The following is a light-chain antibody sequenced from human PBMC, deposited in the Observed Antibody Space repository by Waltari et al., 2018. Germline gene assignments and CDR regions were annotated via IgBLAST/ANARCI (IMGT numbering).Light chain of an antibody. CDR1: QTVRTTY. J-gene: IGKJ4*01. CDR2: GAS. Sequence: EIVLTQSPGPLSLSPGERATLSCRASQTVRTTYLAWYQQKPGQAPTLLLYGASSRATGIPDRFSGSGSGTDFSLTISSLEPEDFAVYYCQQYTISPLPFGGGTKVGIK. CDR3: QQYTISPLP. V-gene: IGKV3-20*01.